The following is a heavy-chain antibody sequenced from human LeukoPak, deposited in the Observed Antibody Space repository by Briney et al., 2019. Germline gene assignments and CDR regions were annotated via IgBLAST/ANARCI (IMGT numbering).Heavy chain of an antibody. V-gene: IGHV4-30-4*01. CDR3: ARTLDTFPFDY. CDR2: IYYGGST. J-gene: IGHJ4*02. Sequence: SQTLSLTCTVSGGSISSGDYYWSWIRQPPGKGLEWIGYIYYGGSTYYNPSLKSRVTISVDTSKNQFSLKLSSVTAADTAVYYCARTLDTFPFDYWGQGTLVTVSS. D-gene: IGHD2-2*02. CDR1: GGSISSGDYY.